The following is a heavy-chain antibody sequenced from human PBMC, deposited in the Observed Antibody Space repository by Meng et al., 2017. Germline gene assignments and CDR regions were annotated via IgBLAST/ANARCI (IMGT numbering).Heavy chain of an antibody. J-gene: IGHJ4*02. D-gene: IGHD3-9*01. CDR1: GFTFDDYG. V-gene: IGHV3-20*04. CDR2: INWNGGST. CDR3: ARAILTGYYYFDY. Sequence: GESLKISCAASGFTFDDYGMSWVRQAPGKGLEWASGINWNGGSTGYADSVKGRFTISRDNAKNSLYLQMNSLRAEDTALYYCARAILTGYYYFDYWGQGTLVTVSS.